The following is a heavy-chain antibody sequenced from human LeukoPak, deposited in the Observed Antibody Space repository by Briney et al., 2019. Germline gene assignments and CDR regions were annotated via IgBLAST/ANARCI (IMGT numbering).Heavy chain of an antibody. Sequence: PGGSLKLSCAASGFTLSSYEMNWVRQAPGKGLEWVSYISSGGSTVYYADSVKGRFTISRDNAKNSLYLQMNSLRAEDTAVYYCAKPLHGKNCIGACYYGVDVWGQGTTVTVSS. D-gene: IGHD6-25*01. CDR1: GFTLSSYE. CDR3: AKPLHGKNCIGACYYGVDV. V-gene: IGHV3-48*03. J-gene: IGHJ6*02. CDR2: ISSGGSTV.